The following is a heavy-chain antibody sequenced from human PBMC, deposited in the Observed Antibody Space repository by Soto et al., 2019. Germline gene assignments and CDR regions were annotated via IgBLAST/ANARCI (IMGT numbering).Heavy chain of an antibody. Sequence: PSETLSLTCTVSGASISSGDYYWSWIRQSPGKGLEWIGYIYYNGNIYSNPSLKSRLTISLDTSQNHFSLKLSSVTAADTALYFCARATSGDWDEGVYFDSWGQGTLVTVYS. CDR3: ARATSGDWDEGVYFDS. D-gene: IGHD2-21*02. V-gene: IGHV4-30-4*01. CDR1: GASISSGDYY. CDR2: IYYNGNI. J-gene: IGHJ4*02.